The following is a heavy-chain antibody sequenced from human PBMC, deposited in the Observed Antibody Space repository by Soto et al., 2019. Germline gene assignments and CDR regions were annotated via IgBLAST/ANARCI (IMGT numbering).Heavy chain of an antibody. CDR2: ISNCGNT. J-gene: IGHJ6*02. Sequence: EVQLVESGGDSIQPGGSLRLSCAASGFSVSTNYMSWLRQAPGKGLEWVSRISNCGNTSYANSVKGRFTNSRDDSRNTLYLQMNSLRVEDTAVYYCARGPDTAICRDTIPRVGTTYYYYGMDVWGQGTTVTVSS. D-gene: IGHD5-18*01. V-gene: IGHV3-66*03. CDR3: ARGPDTAICRDTIPRVGTTYYYYGMDV. CDR1: GFSVSTNY.